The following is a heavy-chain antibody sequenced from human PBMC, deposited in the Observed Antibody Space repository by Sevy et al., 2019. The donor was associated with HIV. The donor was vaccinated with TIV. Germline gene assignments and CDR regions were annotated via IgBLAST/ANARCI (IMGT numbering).Heavy chain of an antibody. J-gene: IGHJ4*02. CDR1: GFTFSTYA. D-gene: IGHD3-3*01. CDR3: ARGTFWSGWYFDY. CDR2: ISGNTNNA. V-gene: IGHV3-64*01. Sequence: EGSLRLSCAASGFTFSTYAMHWVRQAPGKGLEYVSAISGNTNNAYYGNSVRGRFTISRDNSKNTLYLEMDSLRAEDTAVYYCARGTFWSGWYFDYWGQGTLVTVSS.